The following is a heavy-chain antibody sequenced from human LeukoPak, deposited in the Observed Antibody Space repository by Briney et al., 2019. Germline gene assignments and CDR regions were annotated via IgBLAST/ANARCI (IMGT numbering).Heavy chain of an antibody. CDR2: ISTSDAT. Sequence: PGGSLRLSCAASGFTFSSYEVNWVRQAPGKGLEWISYISTSDATMYADSVKGRFTISRDNAKNSLYLQMDSLRAEDTAVYYCARHNGWYDYWGQGTLVTVSS. CDR1: GFTFSSYE. J-gene: IGHJ4*02. CDR3: ARHNGWYDY. D-gene: IGHD6-19*01. V-gene: IGHV3-48*03.